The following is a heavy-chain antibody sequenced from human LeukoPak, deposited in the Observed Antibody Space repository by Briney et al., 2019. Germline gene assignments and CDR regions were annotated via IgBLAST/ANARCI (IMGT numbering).Heavy chain of an antibody. CDR2: IYYSGST. D-gene: IGHD3-10*01. J-gene: IGHJ5*02. Sequence: PSETLSLTCTVSGGSISGYYWSWVRQPPGKGLEWIGYIYYSGSTKYNPSLKSRVTISVDTSKNQFSLKLSSVTAADTAVYYCARHVPRGVTWFDPWGQGTLVTVSS. V-gene: IGHV4-59*08. CDR1: GGSISGYY. CDR3: ARHVPRGVTWFDP.